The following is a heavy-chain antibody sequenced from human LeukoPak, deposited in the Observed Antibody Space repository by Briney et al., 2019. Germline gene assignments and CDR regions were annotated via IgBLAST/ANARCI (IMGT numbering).Heavy chain of an antibody. Sequence: GGSLRLSCAASGFTFSSYWMHWVRQAPGKGLVWVSRINSDGSSTSYADSVKGRFTISRDNAKNTLYLQMNSLRAEDTAVYYCAKHSQWLVPLDYWGQGTLVTVSS. D-gene: IGHD6-19*01. CDR3: AKHSQWLVPLDY. CDR2: INSDGSST. CDR1: GFTFSSYW. V-gene: IGHV3-74*01. J-gene: IGHJ4*02.